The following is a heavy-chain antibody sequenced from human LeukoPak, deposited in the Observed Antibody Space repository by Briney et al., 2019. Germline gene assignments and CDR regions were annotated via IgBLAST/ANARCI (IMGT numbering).Heavy chain of an antibody. Sequence: ASVKVSCKASGYTSTGYYMHWVRQAPGQGLEWMGWINPNSGGTNYAQKFQGRVTITTDESTSTAYMELSSLRSEDTAVYYCARDGRTYHSKLGWFDPWGQGTLVTVSS. CDR2: INPNSGGT. D-gene: IGHD1-14*01. V-gene: IGHV1-2*02. J-gene: IGHJ5*02. CDR1: GYTSTGYY. CDR3: ARDGRTYHSKLGWFDP.